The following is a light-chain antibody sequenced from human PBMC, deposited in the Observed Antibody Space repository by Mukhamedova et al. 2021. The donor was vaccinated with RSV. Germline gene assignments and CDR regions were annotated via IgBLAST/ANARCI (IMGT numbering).Light chain of an antibody. Sequence: GERATLSCRASQSVSSNLAWYQQKPGQAPRLLMYGASTRATGIPARFSGSGYGPEFTLTISSMQSEDFAVYYCQHREAFGQGTRLE. CDR3: QHREA. V-gene: IGKV3-15*01. J-gene: IGKJ5*01. CDR1: QSVSSN. CDR2: GAS.